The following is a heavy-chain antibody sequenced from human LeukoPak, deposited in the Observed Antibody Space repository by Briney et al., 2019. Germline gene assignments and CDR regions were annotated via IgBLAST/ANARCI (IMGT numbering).Heavy chain of an antibody. D-gene: IGHD3-22*01. CDR3: AKDYYYDSSGYPDY. CDR2: ISSSGSTI. Sequence: GGSLRLSCAASGFTFSSYSMSWVRQAPGKGLEWVSYISSSGSTIYYADSVKGRFTISRDNAKNSLYLQMNSLRAEDTALYYCAKDYYYDSSGYPDYWGQGTLVTVSS. V-gene: IGHV3-48*04. CDR1: GFTFSSYS. J-gene: IGHJ4*02.